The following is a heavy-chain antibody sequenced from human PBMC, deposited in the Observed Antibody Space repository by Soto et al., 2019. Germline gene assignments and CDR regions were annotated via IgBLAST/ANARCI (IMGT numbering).Heavy chain of an antibody. CDR2: ISDNGRP. Sequence: QVQLQESGPGLMKPSQTLSLTCRVSDGSISSGGYYWSWIRLHPGKGLEWIGYISDNGRPYYNPSLKSRVTISEDRSKNQFYLRLRSVTAADTAVYYCARNDSGSKNFDYWGQGTLVTVSS. J-gene: IGHJ4*02. CDR3: ARNDSGSKNFDY. V-gene: IGHV4-31*03. D-gene: IGHD3-10*01. CDR1: DGSISSGGYY.